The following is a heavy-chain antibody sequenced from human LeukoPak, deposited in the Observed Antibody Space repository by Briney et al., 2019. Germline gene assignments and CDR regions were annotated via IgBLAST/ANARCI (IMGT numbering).Heavy chain of an antibody. J-gene: IGHJ4*02. D-gene: IGHD3-22*01. CDR2: ISGSGGST. V-gene: IGHV3-23*01. CDR1: GFTFSSYA. CDR3: AKEEWDDSSGYYPLTDY. Sequence: GGSLRLSCAASGFTFSSYATSWVRQAPGKGLEWVSAISGSGGSTYYADSVKGRFTISRDNSKNTLYLQMNSPRAEDTAVYYCAKEEWDDSSGYYPLTDYWGQGTLVTVSS.